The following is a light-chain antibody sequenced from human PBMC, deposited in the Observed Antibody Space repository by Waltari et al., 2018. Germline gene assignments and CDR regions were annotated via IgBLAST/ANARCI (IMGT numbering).Light chain of an antibody. CDR3: QQYVRLAVT. Sequence: EIVLTQSPGTLSLSPGERATLSCRASQSVRGTLAWYQQKPGQPPRLLIYAASIRATGIPDRFSGSGSGTDFTLTISRLEPEDFAVYYCQQYVRLAVTFGQGTKVEIK. J-gene: IGKJ1*01. V-gene: IGKV3-20*01. CDR2: AAS. CDR1: QSVRGT.